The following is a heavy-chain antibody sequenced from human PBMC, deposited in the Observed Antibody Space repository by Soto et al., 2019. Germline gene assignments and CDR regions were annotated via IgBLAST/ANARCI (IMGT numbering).Heavy chain of an antibody. V-gene: IGHV4-30-4*01. CDR1: GGSISSGDYY. J-gene: IGHJ6*02. Sequence: SETLSLTCTVSGGSISSGDYYWSWIRQPPGKGLGWIGYIYYSGSTYYNPSLKSRVTISVDTSKNQFSLKLSSVTAADTAVYYCARDRSLAARPPYYGMDVWGQGTTVTVSS. CDR2: IYYSGST. D-gene: IGHD6-6*01. CDR3: ARDRSLAARPPYYGMDV.